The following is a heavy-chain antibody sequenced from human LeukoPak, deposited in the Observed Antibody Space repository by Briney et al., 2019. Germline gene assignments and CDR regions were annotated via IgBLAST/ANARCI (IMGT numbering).Heavy chain of an antibody. Sequence: SETLSLTCVVYGGSFSGYFWSWIRQPPGKGLEWIGEITPSGSTNYNPSLKSRVSISIDTSKKKLSLRLTSVTAADSAVYYCASSFYYDSRDYWGQGTLVAVSS. D-gene: IGHD3-22*01. V-gene: IGHV4-34*01. CDR1: GGSFSGYF. CDR3: ASSFYYDSRDY. CDR2: ITPSGST. J-gene: IGHJ4*02.